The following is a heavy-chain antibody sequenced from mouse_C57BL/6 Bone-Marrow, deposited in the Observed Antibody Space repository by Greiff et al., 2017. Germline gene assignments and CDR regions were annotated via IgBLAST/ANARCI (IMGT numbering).Heavy chain of an antibody. V-gene: IGHV1-81*01. Sequence: QVQLQQSGAELARPGASVKLSCKASGYTFTSYGISWVKQRTGQGLEWIGEIYPRSGNTYYNEKFKGKATLTADKSYSTAYMELRSLTSEDSAVYFCARGTYYSNLGSMDYWGQGTSVTVSS. J-gene: IGHJ4*01. CDR3: ARGTYYSNLGSMDY. CDR1: GYTFTSYG. D-gene: IGHD2-5*01. CDR2: IYPRSGNT.